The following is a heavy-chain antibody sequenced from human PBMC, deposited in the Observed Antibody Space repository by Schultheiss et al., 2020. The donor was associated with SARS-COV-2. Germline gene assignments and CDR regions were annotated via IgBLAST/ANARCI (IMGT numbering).Heavy chain of an antibody. CDR2: INHSGST. Sequence: AETLSLTCAVYGGSFSGYYWSWIRQPPGKGLEWIGEINHSGSTNYNPSLKSRVTISVDTSKNQFSLKLSSVTAADTAVYYCARGITIFGVVTIAYWFDPWGQGTLVTVSS. J-gene: IGHJ5*02. CDR1: GGSFSGYY. V-gene: IGHV4-34*01. D-gene: IGHD3-3*01. CDR3: ARGITIFGVVTIAYWFDP.